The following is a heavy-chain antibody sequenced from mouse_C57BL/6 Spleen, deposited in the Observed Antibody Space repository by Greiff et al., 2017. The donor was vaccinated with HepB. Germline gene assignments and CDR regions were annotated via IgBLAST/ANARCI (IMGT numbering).Heavy chain of an antibody. D-gene: IGHD2-4*01. Sequence: EVQGVESGEGLVKPGGSLKLSCAASGFTFSSYAMSWVRQTPEKRLEWVAYISSGGDYIYYADTVKGRFTISRGNARNTLYLQMSSLKSEDTAMYYCTRDIYYDYDGPYYAMDYWGQGTTVTVSS. CDR3: TRDIYYDYDGPYYAMDY. V-gene: IGHV5-9-1*02. J-gene: IGHJ4*01. CDR2: ISSGGDYI. CDR1: GFTFSSYA.